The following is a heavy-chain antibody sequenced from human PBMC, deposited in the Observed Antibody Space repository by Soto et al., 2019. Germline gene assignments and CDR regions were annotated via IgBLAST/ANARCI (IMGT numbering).Heavy chain of an antibody. CDR3: ARHKWGTWDFDF. CDR1: GYTFTRFD. J-gene: IGHJ4*01. V-gene: IGHV1-8*01. Sequence: QVQLVQSGAEAKKHGASVKVYCKASGYTFTRFDINWVRHATGQGLEWLGWMTPNTGNTGYAQKFQGRITMTRATSTSTAYIELNIRTYEVSAVYYCARHKWGTWDFDFWGHGTLVTVSS. CDR2: MTPNTGNT. D-gene: IGHD7-27*01.